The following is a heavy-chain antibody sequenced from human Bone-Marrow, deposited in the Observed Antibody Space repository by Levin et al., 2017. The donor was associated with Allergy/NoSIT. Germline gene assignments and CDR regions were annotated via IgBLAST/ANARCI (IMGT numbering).Heavy chain of an antibody. CDR1: GGSLSGNY. CDR2: IHDSGTT. V-gene: IGHV4-34*01. Sequence: PSETLSLTCGVDGGSLSGNYWGWIRQAPGKGLEYIGEIHDSGTTKDSPSLKSRVTLSVDTSKNQFSLKLSSVTAADTAVYYCARGRPWGLDVFDIWGQGTMVTVSA. D-gene: IGHD7-27*01. J-gene: IGHJ3*02. CDR3: ARGRPWGLDVFDI.